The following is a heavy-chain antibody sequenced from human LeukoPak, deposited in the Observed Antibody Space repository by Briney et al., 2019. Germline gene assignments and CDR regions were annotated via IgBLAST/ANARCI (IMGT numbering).Heavy chain of an antibody. J-gene: IGHJ3*02. CDR1: GLTFSSYS. Sequence: PGGSLRLSCAASGLTFSSYSMNWVRQAPGKGLEWVSSISSSSSYIYYADSVKGRFTISRDTAKNSLYLQMNSLRAEDTAVYYCARSALLIYAFDIWGQGTMVTVSS. D-gene: IGHD2-8*01. CDR2: ISSSSSYI. V-gene: IGHV3-21*01. CDR3: ARSALLIYAFDI.